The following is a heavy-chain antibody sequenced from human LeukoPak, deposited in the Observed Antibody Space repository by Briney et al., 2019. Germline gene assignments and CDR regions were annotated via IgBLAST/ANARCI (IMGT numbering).Heavy chain of an antibody. J-gene: IGHJ4*02. CDR3: ATWRTAKTGFDY. Sequence: SETLSLTCTVSGGSLSNNNYYWAWIRQPPGKGLECIGSIYYSGSPYYNPSLKSRVTVSVDTSKNQFSLRLSSVTAADTAVYYCATWRTAKTGFDYWGQGTLVTLSS. CDR2: IYYSGSP. D-gene: IGHD1-1*01. V-gene: IGHV4-39*01. CDR1: GGSLSNNNYY.